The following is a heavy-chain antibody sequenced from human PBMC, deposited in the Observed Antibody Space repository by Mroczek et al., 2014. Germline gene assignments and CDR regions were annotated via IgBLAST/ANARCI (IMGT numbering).Heavy chain of an antibody. J-gene: IGHJ6*02. CDR1: WAPSPVVVTT. D-gene: IGHD1-26*01. CDR2: IYHSGRT. CDR3: AREAPSGTEDYYYYHGMDV. Sequence: QVQLQESGPGTGEAFTRPCPSPAMSLWAPSPVVVTTGNWIRQHPGKGLDWIGHIYHSGRTHYNPSLRSRITISVDTSRNQFSLKLRSVTAADTAVYYCAREAPSGTEDYYYYHGMDVWGQGTTVTVSS. V-gene: IGHV4-31*11.